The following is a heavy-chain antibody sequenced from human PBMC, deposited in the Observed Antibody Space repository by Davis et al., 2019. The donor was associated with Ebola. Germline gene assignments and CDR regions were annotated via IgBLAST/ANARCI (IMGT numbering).Heavy chain of an antibody. J-gene: IGHJ3*02. CDR2: ISSSSSYI. Sequence: GESLKISCAASGFTFSSYSMNWVRQAPGKGLEWVSSISSSSSYIYYADSVKGRFTISRDNAKNSLYLQMNSLRAEDTAVYYCARSYSNYADDAFDIWGQGTMVTVSS. V-gene: IGHV3-21*01. CDR3: ARSYSNYADDAFDI. D-gene: IGHD4-11*01. CDR1: GFTFSSYS.